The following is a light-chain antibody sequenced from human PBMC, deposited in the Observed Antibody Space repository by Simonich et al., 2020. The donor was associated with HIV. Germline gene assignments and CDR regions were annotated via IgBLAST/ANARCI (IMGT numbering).Light chain of an antibody. V-gene: IGLV6-57*03. CDR1: SGRIASNY. CDR3: QSYDSSNHVI. J-gene: IGLJ2*01. Sequence: NFMLTQPHSVSESPGKTVTISCSRSSGRIASNYVQWYQQRPGSAPTTVIYEDNQRPSGVPDRFSGSIDSSSNSAPLTISGLKTEDEADYYCQSYDSSNHVIFGGGTKLTVL. CDR2: EDN.